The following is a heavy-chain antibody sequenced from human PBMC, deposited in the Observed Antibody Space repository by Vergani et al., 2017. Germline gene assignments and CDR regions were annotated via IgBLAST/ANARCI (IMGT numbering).Heavy chain of an antibody. Sequence: QVQLQESGPGLVKPSETLSLTCTVSGGSISTSYSFWGWIRQTPGKGLEWIGSLYYSGSTYYNPSLKSRVTISVDTSKNHFSLKLSSVSAADTAVYYCARLGYCSSSSCLLGWDFDLWGRGSLVTVSS. CDR1: GGSISTSYSF. V-gene: IGHV4-39*07. CDR3: ARLGYCSSSSCLLGWDFDL. D-gene: IGHD2-15*01. CDR2: LYYSGST. J-gene: IGHJ2*01.